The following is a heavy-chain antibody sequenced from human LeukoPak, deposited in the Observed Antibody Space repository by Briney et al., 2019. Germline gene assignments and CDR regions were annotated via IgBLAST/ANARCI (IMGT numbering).Heavy chain of an antibody. J-gene: IGHJ4*02. V-gene: IGHV4-4*07. CDR3: AREDRYSYGFYY. Sequence: SETLSLTCTVSGGSISTYYWSWIRQPAGEGLEWIGRVYTSGSTNYNPSLKSRVTMSVDTSKNQFSLKLSSVTAADTAVYYCAREDRYSYGFYYWGQGTLVTVSS. CDR1: GGSISTYY. CDR2: VYTSGST. D-gene: IGHD5-18*01.